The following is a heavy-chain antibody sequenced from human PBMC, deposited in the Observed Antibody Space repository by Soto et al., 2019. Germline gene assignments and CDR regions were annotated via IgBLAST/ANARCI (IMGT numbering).Heavy chain of an antibody. V-gene: IGHV3-30-3*01. Sequence: QVQLVESGGGVVQPGRSLRLSCEASGFTFSSYAMHWVRQAPGKGLEWVAVISYDGSNKYYADSVKGRFTISRDNSKNXLXXQMNSLRAEDTAVYYCARDGGMTTVTTNYYYGMDVWGQGTTVTVSS. J-gene: IGHJ6*02. CDR1: GFTFSSYA. D-gene: IGHD4-17*01. CDR2: ISYDGSNK. CDR3: ARDGGMTTVTTNYYYGMDV.